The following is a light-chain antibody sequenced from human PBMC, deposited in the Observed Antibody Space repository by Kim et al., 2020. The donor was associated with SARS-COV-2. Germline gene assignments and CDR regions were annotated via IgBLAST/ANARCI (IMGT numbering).Light chain of an antibody. Sequence: SYELTQPPSVSVSPGQTANITCSGDKLGDKYACWYQQKPGQSPVLVIYQDSKRPSGIPERFSGSTSGNTATLTISGTQAMDEADYYCQAWDSSTEVFGGGTQLTVL. J-gene: IGLJ2*01. CDR1: KLGDKY. CDR2: QDS. V-gene: IGLV3-1*01. CDR3: QAWDSSTEV.